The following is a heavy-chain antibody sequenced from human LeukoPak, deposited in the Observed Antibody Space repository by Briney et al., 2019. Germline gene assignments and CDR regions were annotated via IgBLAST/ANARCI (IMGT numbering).Heavy chain of an antibody. D-gene: IGHD5-18*01. J-gene: IGHJ3*02. CDR1: GGSISSGSYY. V-gene: IGHV4-61*02. Sequence: TSETLSLTLTASGGSISSGSYYWSWIRQPAGKGLEWIGRIYTSGSTNYNPSLKSRVTISLDTSKNQFPLKLSSVTAADTAVYYCARSRGYSYGPRQAFDIWGQGTMVTVSS. CDR2: IYTSGST. CDR3: ARSRGYSYGPRQAFDI.